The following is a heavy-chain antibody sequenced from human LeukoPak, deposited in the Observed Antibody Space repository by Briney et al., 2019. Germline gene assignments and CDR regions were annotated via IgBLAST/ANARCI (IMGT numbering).Heavy chain of an antibody. Sequence: PGGSLRLSCAASGFTFSSYWMTWVRQAPGKGLQWVANIKQDGSEKYYVDSVKGRFTISRDNAKNSLYLQMNSLRAEDTAVYYCARSDYSNYGQFYYYYMDVWGKGTTVTVSS. V-gene: IGHV3-7*01. J-gene: IGHJ6*03. CDR2: IKQDGSEK. CDR3: ARSDYSNYGQFYYYYMDV. CDR1: GFTFSSYW. D-gene: IGHD4-11*01.